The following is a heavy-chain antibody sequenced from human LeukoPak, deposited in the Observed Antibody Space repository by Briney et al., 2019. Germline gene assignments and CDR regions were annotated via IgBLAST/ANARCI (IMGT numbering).Heavy chain of an antibody. V-gene: IGHV3-7*01. D-gene: IGHD3-22*01. CDR2: IKQDGSEK. Sequence: GGSLRLSCAASGFTFSSYWMSWVRQAPGKGLEWVVNIKQDGSEKNYVDSGKGRFTISRDNAKNSLYLQMNSLRAEDTAVYYCARDWRDSSGKFPNDAFDIWGQGTMVTVSS. CDR1: GFTFSSYW. CDR3: ARDWRDSSGKFPNDAFDI. J-gene: IGHJ3*02.